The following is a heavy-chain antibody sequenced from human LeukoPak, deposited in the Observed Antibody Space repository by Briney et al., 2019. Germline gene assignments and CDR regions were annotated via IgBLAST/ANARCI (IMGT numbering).Heavy chain of an antibody. J-gene: IGHJ4*02. CDR2: IIPILGIA. V-gene: IGHV1-69*02. Sequence: ASVKVSFTASGGTFSIYTICWVRQAPGQGQEWMGRIIPILGIANYAQKFQGRVTITADKSTSTAYMELSSLRSEDTAVYYCARQIVGATTPLDYWGQGTLVTVSS. CDR3: ARQIVGATTPLDY. CDR1: GGTFSIYT. D-gene: IGHD1-26*01.